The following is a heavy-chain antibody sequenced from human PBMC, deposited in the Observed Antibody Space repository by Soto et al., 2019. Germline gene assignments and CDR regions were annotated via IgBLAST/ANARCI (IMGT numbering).Heavy chain of an antibody. CDR3: ASRCSSTSCKKIEVH. Sequence: GGSLRLSCAASGFTFSDYYMSWIRQAPGKGLEWVSSISSSRSGNTIYYADSVKGRFTISRDNAKNSLYLQMNSLRAEDTAVYYCASRCSSTSCKKIEVHWGQGTVVTVSS. D-gene: IGHD2-2*01. CDR2: ISSSRSGNTI. V-gene: IGHV3-11*01. J-gene: IGHJ4*02. CDR1: GFTFSDYY.